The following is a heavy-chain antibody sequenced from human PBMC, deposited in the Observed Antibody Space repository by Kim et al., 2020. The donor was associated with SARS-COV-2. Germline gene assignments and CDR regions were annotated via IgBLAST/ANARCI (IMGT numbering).Heavy chain of an antibody. J-gene: IGHJ4*02. CDR1: GFTFSEAY. V-gene: IGHV3-15*01. CDR3: TAAGIY. D-gene: IGHD3-3*02. CDR2: IKINSHGGAT. Sequence: GGSLRLSCAASGFTFSEAYMSWVRQAPGKGLEWVGRIKINSHGGATDYAAPVKGRFTISRDDSKNTLYLQVDSLKTDDTAFYYCTAAGIYWGRGTLVTVSS.